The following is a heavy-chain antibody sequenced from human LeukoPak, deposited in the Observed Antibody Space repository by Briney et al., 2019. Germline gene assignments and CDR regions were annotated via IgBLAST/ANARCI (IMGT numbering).Heavy chain of an antibody. Sequence: SETLSLTCIVSGGSISSSSYYWGWIRQPPGKGLEWIGSIYYSGSTYYNPSLKSRVTISVDTSKNQFSLKLSSVTAADTAVYYCARHVCSTILRPHRQYYFDYWGQGTLVTVSS. CDR3: ARHVCSTILRPHRQYYFDY. CDR1: GGSISSSSYY. D-gene: IGHD2/OR15-2a*01. CDR2: IYYSGST. J-gene: IGHJ4*02. V-gene: IGHV4-39*01.